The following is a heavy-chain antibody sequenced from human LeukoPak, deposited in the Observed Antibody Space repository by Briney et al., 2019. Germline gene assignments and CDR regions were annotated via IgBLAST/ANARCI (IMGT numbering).Heavy chain of an antibody. D-gene: IGHD6-13*01. CDR1: GGSFSGYY. CDR2: IYYSGST. Sequence: SETLSLTCAVYGGSFSGYYWSWIRQPPGKGLEWIGSIYYSGSTYYNPSLKSRVTISVDTSMNQFSLKLSSLTAADTAVYYCARGRKRYIAAAGTSMDVWGKGTTVTVSS. J-gene: IGHJ6*04. CDR3: ARGRKRYIAAAGTSMDV. V-gene: IGHV4-34*01.